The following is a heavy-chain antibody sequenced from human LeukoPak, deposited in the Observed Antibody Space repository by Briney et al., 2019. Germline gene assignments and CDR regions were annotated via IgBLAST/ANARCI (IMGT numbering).Heavy chain of an antibody. D-gene: IGHD3-22*01. CDR3: ARACAYYDSSGYVRAMDWRHRLYDY. J-gene: IGHJ4*02. CDR1: GYTFTSYY. V-gene: IGHV1-46*01. Sequence: ASVKVSCKASGYTFTSYYMHWVRQAPGQGLEWMGIINPSGGSTSYAQKFQGRVTMTRDTSTSTVHMELSSLRSEDTAVYYCARACAYYDSSGYVRAMDWRHRLYDYWGQGTLVTVSS. CDR2: INPSGGST.